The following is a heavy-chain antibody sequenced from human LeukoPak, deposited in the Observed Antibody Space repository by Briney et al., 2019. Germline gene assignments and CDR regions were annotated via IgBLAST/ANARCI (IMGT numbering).Heavy chain of an antibody. CDR1: GFTFSDYY. V-gene: IGHV3-23*01. CDR2: ISGSGGST. Sequence: PGGSLRLSCAASGFTFSDYYMSWIRQAPGKGLEWVSAISGSGGSTYYSDSVKGRFTISRDNSKNTLYLEMNRLRVGDTAVYYCAKADWDIVVVPAAYFDYWGQGTLVTVSS. J-gene: IGHJ4*02. D-gene: IGHD2-2*01. CDR3: AKADWDIVVVPAAYFDY.